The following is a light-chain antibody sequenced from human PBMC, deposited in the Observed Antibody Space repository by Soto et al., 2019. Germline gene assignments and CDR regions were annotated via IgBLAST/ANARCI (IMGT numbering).Light chain of an antibody. J-gene: IGLJ1*01. Sequence: QSVLTQSSSASASLGSSVKLTCTLSSGHSSHIIAWHQQQPGKAPRYLMKLEGSGSYNRGSGVPDRFSGSSSGADRYLTISNLQSEDEADYYCETWDSNTRVFGTGTKLTVL. CDR2: LEGSGSY. CDR3: ETWDSNTRV. V-gene: IGLV4-60*03. CDR1: SGHSSHI.